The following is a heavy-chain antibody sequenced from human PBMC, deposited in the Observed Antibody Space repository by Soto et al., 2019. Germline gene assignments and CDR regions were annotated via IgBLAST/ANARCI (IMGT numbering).Heavy chain of an antibody. D-gene: IGHD3-10*01. Sequence: ASVKVSCKASGYTFTSYGISWVRQAPGQGLEWMGWISAYNGKTNYAQKLQGRVTMTTDTSTGPAYMELRSLGSDDTAVYYCARDGPWFGELLSEPPRYYYYMDVWGKGTTVTVSS. CDR1: GYTFTSYG. CDR2: ISAYNGKT. V-gene: IGHV1-18*01. CDR3: ARDGPWFGELLSEPPRYYYYMDV. J-gene: IGHJ6*03.